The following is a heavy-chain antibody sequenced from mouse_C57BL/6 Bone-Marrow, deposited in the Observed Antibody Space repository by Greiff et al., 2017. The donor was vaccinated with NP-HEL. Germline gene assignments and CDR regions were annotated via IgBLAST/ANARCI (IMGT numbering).Heavy chain of an antibody. J-gene: IGHJ3*01. Sequence: QVKLQQPGAELVKPGASVKLSCKASGYTFTSYWMQWVKQRPGQGLEWIGEIDPSDSYTNYNQKFKGKATLTVDTSSSTAYMQLSSLTSEDSAVYYCARYYPVAYWGQGTLVTVSA. CDR1: GYTFTSYW. D-gene: IGHD1-1*02. V-gene: IGHV1-50*01. CDR3: ARYYPVAY. CDR2: IDPSDSYT.